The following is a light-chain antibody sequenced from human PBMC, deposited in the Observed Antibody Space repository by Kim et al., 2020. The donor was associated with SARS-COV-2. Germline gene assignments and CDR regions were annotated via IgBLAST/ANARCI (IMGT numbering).Light chain of an antibody. CDR3: QQSYSNPFT. J-gene: IGKJ3*01. Sequence: DIQMTQSPSSLSASVGDRVTITCRTSQSISSYLNWYQQKPGKAPNLLIYAASSLQSAVPSRFSGSGSGTDFTLTISSLQPEDFATYYCQQSYSNPFTFGPGTKVDIK. CDR2: AAS. CDR1: QSISSY. V-gene: IGKV1-39*01.